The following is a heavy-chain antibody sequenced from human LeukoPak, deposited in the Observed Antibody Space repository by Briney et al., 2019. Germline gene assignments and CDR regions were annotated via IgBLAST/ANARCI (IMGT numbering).Heavy chain of an antibody. D-gene: IGHD3-10*02. CDR1: GFTFSSYG. J-gene: IGHJ4*02. V-gene: IGHV3-30*18. CDR3: AKGGITMSTSLDY. Sequence: GGSLRLYCAASGFTFSSYGMHWVRQAPGKGLEWVAVISYDGSNKYYADSVKGRFTISRDNSKNTLYLQMNSLRAEDTAVYYCAKGGITMSTSLDYWGQGTLVTVSS. CDR2: ISYDGSNK.